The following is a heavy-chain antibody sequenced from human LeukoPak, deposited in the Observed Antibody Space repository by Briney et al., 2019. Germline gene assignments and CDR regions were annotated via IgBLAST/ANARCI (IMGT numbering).Heavy chain of an antibody. CDR2: INHSGST. CDR3: ARKGESGLYY. Sequence: SETLSLTCAVYGGSFSGYYWSWIRQPPGKGLEWIGEINHSGSTNYNPSLKSRVTISVDTSKNQFSLKLSSVTAADTAVYYCARKGESGLYYWGQGTLVTVSS. D-gene: IGHD3-16*01. J-gene: IGHJ4*02. CDR1: GGSFSGYY. V-gene: IGHV4-34*01.